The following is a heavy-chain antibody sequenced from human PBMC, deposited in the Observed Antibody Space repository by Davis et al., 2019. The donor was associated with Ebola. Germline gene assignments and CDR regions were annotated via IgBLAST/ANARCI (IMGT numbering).Heavy chain of an antibody. CDR2: ISWDGGST. CDR3: AKGSSSSWTPYYYYYYGMDV. D-gene: IGHD6-13*01. Sequence: PGGSLRLSCAASGFTFDDYTMHWVRQAPGKGLEWVSLISWDGGSTYYADSVKGRFTISRDNSKNSLYLQMNSLRTEDTALYYCAKGSSSSWTPYYYYYYGMDVWGQGTTVTVSS. CDR1: GFTFDDYT. J-gene: IGHJ6*02. V-gene: IGHV3-43*01.